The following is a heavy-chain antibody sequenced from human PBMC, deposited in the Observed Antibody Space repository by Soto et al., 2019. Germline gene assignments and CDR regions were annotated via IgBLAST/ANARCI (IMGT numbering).Heavy chain of an antibody. J-gene: IGHJ6*02. V-gene: IGHV3-30-3*01. CDR1: GFTFTSFT. CDR3: ATDWGAMVGGAMEV. Sequence: QVQLVESGGGVVLPGRSLRLSCAASGFTFTSFTMHWVRHAPGKGLDWLAVISDDGRNKYHADFVKGRFTISRDKSKNTLYLQMNSLRVEDTAVYYCATDWGAMVGGAMEVWGQGTTVTVS. CDR2: ISDDGRNK. D-gene: IGHD5-18*01.